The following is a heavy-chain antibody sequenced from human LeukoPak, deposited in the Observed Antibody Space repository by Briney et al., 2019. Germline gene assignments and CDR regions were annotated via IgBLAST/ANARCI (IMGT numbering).Heavy chain of an antibody. CDR2: IGNTET. CDR3: ARDGQAFNSNWDYFEY. Sequence: GESLRLSCVASGFTIDTFAMSWVRQAPGKGLEWVSGIGNTETYYADSVKGRFTISRDNSKSTIYLHMNNLRAEDTALYYCARDGQAFNSNWDYFEYWGQGTPVTVSS. CDR1: GFTIDTFA. V-gene: IGHV3-23*01. J-gene: IGHJ4*02. D-gene: IGHD7-27*01.